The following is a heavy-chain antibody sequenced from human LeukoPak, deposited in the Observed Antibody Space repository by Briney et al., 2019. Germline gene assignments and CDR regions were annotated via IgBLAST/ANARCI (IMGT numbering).Heavy chain of an antibody. CDR3: ARVQTPSDSGSYSFDY. D-gene: IGHD3-10*01. Sequence: SSETLSLTCTVSGGSIRRYFWSWARHPRGGGLECIGYIYYSGSTNYNPSLNSRVTISVDTSKNQFSLKLSSVTAADTAVYYCARVQTPSDSGSYSFDYWGQGTLVTVSS. CDR1: GGSIRRYF. J-gene: IGHJ4*02. V-gene: IGHV4-59*01. CDR2: IYYSGST.